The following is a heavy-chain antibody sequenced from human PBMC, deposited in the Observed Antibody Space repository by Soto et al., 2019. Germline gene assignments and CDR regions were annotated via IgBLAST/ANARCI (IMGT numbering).Heavy chain of an antibody. CDR2: IRGNGDGT. CDR3: AAAGAGTFDL. CDR1: GYTFSNYA. J-gene: IGHJ3*01. V-gene: IGHV3-23*01. D-gene: IGHD3-10*01. Sequence: VQLLESGGGLVPPGGSLRLSCAASGYTFSNYAMSWVRQAPGKGLEWVSTIRGNGDGTYYADSVKGRFTISRDNSKNTLSLQMNSRRVEDTALYYCAAAGAGTFDLWGQGTRVTVSS.